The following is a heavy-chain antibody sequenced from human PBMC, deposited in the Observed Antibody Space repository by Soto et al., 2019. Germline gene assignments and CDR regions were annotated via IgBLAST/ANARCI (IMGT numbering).Heavy chain of an antibody. Sequence: QVQLQESGPGLVKPSEILSLTCTVSDGSISSYYWTWIRQPPGKGLEWIGCINYSGSTNYNPSLKSRVTISVDTSKNQFSLSLSSVTAADTAVYYCARVRRHQRAYGPDVWGQGTTVTASS. CDR2: INYSGST. J-gene: IGHJ6*02. V-gene: IGHV4-59*01. CDR1: DGSISSYY. D-gene: IGHD6-25*01. CDR3: ARVRRHQRAYGPDV.